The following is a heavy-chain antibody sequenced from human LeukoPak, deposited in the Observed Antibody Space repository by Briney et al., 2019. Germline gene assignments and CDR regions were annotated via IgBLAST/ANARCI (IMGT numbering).Heavy chain of an antibody. Sequence: GASLRLACTVAGSSFGVYAVGCVRQARGKGIGWVGFIRSKAYGGTTEYDASVKGRFTISRDDSKSIAYLQMNSLKTEDTAVYYCTRAVWDTYYFDYWGQGTLVTVSS. CDR3: TRAVWDTYYFDY. D-gene: IGHD3-16*01. J-gene: IGHJ4*02. V-gene: IGHV3-49*04. CDR2: IRSKAYGGTT. CDR1: GSSFGVYA.